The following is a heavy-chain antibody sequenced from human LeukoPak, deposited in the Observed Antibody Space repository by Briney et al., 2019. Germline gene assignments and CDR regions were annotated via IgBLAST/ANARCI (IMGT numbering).Heavy chain of an antibody. D-gene: IGHD4-17*01. J-gene: IGHJ4*02. Sequence: GGSLRLSCAASGFTFSRYGMHWVRQAPGKGLEWVAVIAHDRNEKHYADSVKGRFTISRDNSKNTVDLQMNSLRGDDTAVYYCARETGYGDYGGHFDNWGQGTLVTVSS. CDR2: IAHDRNEK. V-gene: IGHV3-30*03. CDR3: ARETGYGDYGGHFDN. CDR1: GFTFSRYG.